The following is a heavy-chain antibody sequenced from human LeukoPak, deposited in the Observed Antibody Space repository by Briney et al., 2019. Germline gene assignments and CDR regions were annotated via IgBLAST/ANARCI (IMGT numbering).Heavy chain of an antibody. CDR3: ARVERFNWFDP. CDR1: GGTFSSYG. J-gene: IGHJ5*02. D-gene: IGHD1-1*01. Sequence: ASVKVSCKASGGTFSSYGISWVRQAPGQGLEWMGWISAYNGNTNYAQKLQGRVTMTTDTSTSTAYMELRSLRSDDTAVYYCARVERFNWFDPWGQGTLVTVSS. CDR2: ISAYNGNT. V-gene: IGHV1-18*01.